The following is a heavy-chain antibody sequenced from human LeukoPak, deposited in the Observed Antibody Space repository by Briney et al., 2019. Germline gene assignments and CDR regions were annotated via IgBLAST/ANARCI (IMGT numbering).Heavy chain of an antibody. J-gene: IGHJ4*02. CDR1: GFTFSSYG. Sequence: GGSLRLSCAASGFTFSSYGMHWVRQAPGKGLEWVAVIWYDGSNKYYADSVKGRFTISRDNSKNTLYLQMNSLRAEDTAVYFCARDPSAFAGYLDFWGQGTLVTASS. V-gene: IGHV3-33*01. CDR3: ARDPSAFAGYLDF. D-gene: IGHD2-2*01. CDR2: IWYDGSNK.